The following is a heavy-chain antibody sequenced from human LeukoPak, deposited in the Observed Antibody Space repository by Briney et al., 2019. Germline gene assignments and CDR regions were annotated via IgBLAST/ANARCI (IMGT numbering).Heavy chain of an antibody. CDR2: IYSGGST. D-gene: IGHD6-6*01. V-gene: IGHV3-53*01. CDR1: GFTISSNY. CDR3: ARIIEARHSTYLDAFDI. J-gene: IGHJ3*02. Sequence: PGGSLRLSCAASGFTISSNYMSWVRQAPGKGLEWVAVIYSGGSTYYTDSVKGRFTISRDKSKNTLYLQMNSLRAEDTAVYYCARIIEARHSTYLDAFDIWGQGTMVTVSS.